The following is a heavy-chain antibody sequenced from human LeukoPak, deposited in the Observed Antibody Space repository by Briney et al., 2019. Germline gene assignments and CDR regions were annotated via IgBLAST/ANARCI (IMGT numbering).Heavy chain of an antibody. Sequence: SETLSLTCTVSGGSISSYYWSWIRQPAGKGLEWIGRIYTSGSTGYNPSLRSRVTMSVDTSKNQFSLKLSSVTAADTAVYYCARVDLRAAYFDYWGQGTLVTVSS. D-gene: IGHD2-15*01. J-gene: IGHJ4*02. CDR3: ARVDLRAAYFDY. CDR1: GGSISSYY. V-gene: IGHV4-4*07. CDR2: IYTSGST.